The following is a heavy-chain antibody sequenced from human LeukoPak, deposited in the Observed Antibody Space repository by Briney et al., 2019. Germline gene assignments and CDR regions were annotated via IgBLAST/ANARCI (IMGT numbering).Heavy chain of an antibody. D-gene: IGHD2-8*02. V-gene: IGHV6-1*01. Sequence: SQTLSLTCAISGDSVSSNSAAWNWIRQSPSRGLEWLGRTYYRSKWYNNYAVSVKRRITINPDTSKNQFSLQLSSVTPEDTAVYFCASSPHDCTGGRCYWYFDLWGRGTLVTVSS. J-gene: IGHJ2*01. CDR3: ASSPHDCTGGRCYWYFDL. CDR1: GDSVSSNSAA. CDR2: TYYRSKWYN.